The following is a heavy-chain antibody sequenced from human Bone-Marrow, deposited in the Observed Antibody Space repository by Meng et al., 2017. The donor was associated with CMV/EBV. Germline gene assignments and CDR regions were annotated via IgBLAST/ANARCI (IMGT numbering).Heavy chain of an antibody. CDR1: GFTFDDYA. Sequence: GESLKISCAASGFTFDDYAMSWVRQAPGKGLEWVSAISGSGGSTYYADSVKGRFTISRDNSKNTLYLQMNGLRAEDTAVYYCANAKSMTTVTLRTYYYYYGMDVWGQGTTVTVSS. V-gene: IGHV3-23*01. J-gene: IGHJ6*02. CDR3: ANAKSMTTVTLRTYYYYYGMDV. CDR2: ISGSGGST. D-gene: IGHD4-11*01.